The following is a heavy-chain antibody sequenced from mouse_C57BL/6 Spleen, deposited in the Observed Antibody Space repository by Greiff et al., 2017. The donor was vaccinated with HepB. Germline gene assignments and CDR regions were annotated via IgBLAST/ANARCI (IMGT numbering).Heavy chain of an antibody. CDR1: GFTFSSYA. Sequence: DVHLVESGGGLVKPGGSLKLSCAASGFTFSSYAMSWVRQTPEKRLEWVATISDGGSYTYYPDNVKGRFTISRDNAKNNLYLQMSHLKSEDTAMYYCARAGNYFDYWGQGTTLTVSS. CDR2: ISDGGSYT. J-gene: IGHJ2*01. CDR3: ARAGNYFDY. V-gene: IGHV5-4*01.